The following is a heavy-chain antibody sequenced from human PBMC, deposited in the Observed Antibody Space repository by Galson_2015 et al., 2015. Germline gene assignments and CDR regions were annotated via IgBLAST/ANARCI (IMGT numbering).Heavy chain of an antibody. D-gene: IGHD1-26*01. V-gene: IGHV4-59*01. CDR3: ARAGEDYYGKVDN. CDR2: VSYSGST. Sequence: ETLSLTCTVYGDSMTGYYWTWIRQPPGLRLEWIGYVSYSGSTNYNPSLKSRVTISINTSKNQFSLKLSSVTAADTAVYYCARAGEDYYGKVDNWGQGTLVTVSS. J-gene: IGHJ4*02. CDR1: GDSMTGYY.